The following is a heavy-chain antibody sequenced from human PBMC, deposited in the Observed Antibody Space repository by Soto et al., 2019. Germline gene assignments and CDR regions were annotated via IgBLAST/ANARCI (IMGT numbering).Heavy chain of an antibody. J-gene: IGHJ6*02. D-gene: IGHD1-26*01. CDR1: GFTFNTYA. CDR2: ISASGGHT. Sequence: PGGSLRLSCSASGFTFNTYAMSWVRQAPGRRLEWVSTISASGGHTYYADSVKGRFTVSRDNSQNTLRLDMDSLRAEDTALYYCAKDHLPVGDYYYGVDVWGQGTTVTVSS. V-gene: IGHV3-23*01. CDR3: AKDHLPVGDYYYGVDV.